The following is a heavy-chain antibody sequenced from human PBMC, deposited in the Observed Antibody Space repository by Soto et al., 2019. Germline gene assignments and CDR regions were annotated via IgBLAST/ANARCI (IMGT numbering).Heavy chain of an antibody. CDR2: IYSGGST. Sequence: EVQLVESGGGLIQPGGSLRLSCAASGFTVSSNYMSWVRQAPGKGLEWVSVIYSGGSTYYADSVKGRFTISRDNSKNPLYLQMNSLRAEDTAVYYCARLHGYYYGSGSYLGHWYFDLWGRGTLVTVSS. CDR1: GFTVSSNY. CDR3: ARLHGYYYGSGSYLGHWYFDL. V-gene: IGHV3-53*01. J-gene: IGHJ2*01. D-gene: IGHD3-10*01.